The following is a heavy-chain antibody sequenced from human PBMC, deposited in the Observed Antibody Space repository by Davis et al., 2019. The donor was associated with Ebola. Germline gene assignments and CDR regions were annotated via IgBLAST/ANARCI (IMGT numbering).Heavy chain of an antibody. Sequence: GASLKISCSASGYIVGSDFMIWARQAPGKGLEWLSMLHSVSGIFYADSVRGRFTISADTSKNTLYLQMNSLKIEDTAVYYCTRLGDYSDYGGHYWGQGTLVTVSS. CDR3: TRLGDYSDYGGHY. CDR1: GYIVGSDF. V-gene: IGHV3-53*01. D-gene: IGHD4-11*01. CDR2: LHSVSGI. J-gene: IGHJ4*02.